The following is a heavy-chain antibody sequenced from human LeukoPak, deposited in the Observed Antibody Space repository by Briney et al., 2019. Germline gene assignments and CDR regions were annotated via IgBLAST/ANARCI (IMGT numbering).Heavy chain of an antibody. CDR1: GFTFSSYS. CDR3: ARASSGYYYYFDY. V-gene: IGHV3-21*01. Sequence: GGSLRLSCAASGFTFSSYSMNWVRQAPGKGLEWVSSISSSSSYIYYADSVKGRFTISRDNAKNSLYLQMNSLGAEDTAVYYCARASSGYYYYFDYWGQGTLVTVSS. J-gene: IGHJ4*02. D-gene: IGHD3-22*01. CDR2: ISSSSSYI.